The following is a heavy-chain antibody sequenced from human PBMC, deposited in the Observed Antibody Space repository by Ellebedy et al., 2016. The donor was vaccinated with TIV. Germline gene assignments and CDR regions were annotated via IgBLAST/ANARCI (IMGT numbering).Heavy chain of an antibody. CDR1: GFKFSGYC. CDR3: VRDLHWSYFD. J-gene: IGHJ4*02. CDR2: IKEDGSEE. Sequence: PGGSLRLSCEVSGFKFSGYCMNWVRQAPGKGLEWVANIKEDGSEEYYVDSVKGRFTISRDNAKNSLYLQMTSLRAEDTAVYYCVRDLHWSYFDWGQGTLVTVSS. V-gene: IGHV3-7*03. D-gene: IGHD1-26*01.